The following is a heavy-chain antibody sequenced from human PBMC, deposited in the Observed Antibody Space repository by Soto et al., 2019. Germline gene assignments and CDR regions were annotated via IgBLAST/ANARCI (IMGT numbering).Heavy chain of an antibody. CDR1: GCSMNYYY. D-gene: IGHD6-13*01. CDR2: VYYSGTT. CDR3: ARAGRSWRYFFDS. Sequence: QVLLQESGTGLVQPSETLSLTCTVSGCSMNYYYWSWIRQSPGKGLEWIVYVYYSGTTYYNPSLQSRVTISRDTSQNQFSLKLSSVTAADSAIYYCARAGRSWRYFFDSWGRGTLVTVYS. J-gene: IGHJ4*02. V-gene: IGHV4-59*01.